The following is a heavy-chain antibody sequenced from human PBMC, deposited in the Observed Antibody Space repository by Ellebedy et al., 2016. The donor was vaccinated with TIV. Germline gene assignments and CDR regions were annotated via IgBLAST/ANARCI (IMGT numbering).Heavy chain of an antibody. J-gene: IGHJ4*02. CDR2: ISSSGSTI. D-gene: IGHD3-10*01. CDR3: AREGGVVREVLDY. CDR1: GFTFSNYA. V-gene: IGHV3-48*03. Sequence: GESLKIYCAASGFTFSNYAMSWVRQAPGKGLEWVSYISSSGSTIYYADSVKGRFTISRDNAKKSLYLQMNSLRAEDTAVYHCAREGGVVREVLDYWGQGTLVTVSS.